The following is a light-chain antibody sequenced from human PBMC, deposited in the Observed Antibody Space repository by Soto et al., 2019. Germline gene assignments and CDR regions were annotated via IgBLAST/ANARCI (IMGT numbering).Light chain of an antibody. Sequence: QSALTQPPSASGSPGQSVTISCTGTNSDVGGYNYVSWYQQHPGRAPKLMIYEVSKRPSGVPDRFSGSKSGNTASLTVSGLQAEDEADYYCSAYTSSLTIYVFGSGTKLTVL. CDR1: NSDVGGYNY. CDR2: EVS. J-gene: IGLJ1*01. V-gene: IGLV2-8*01. CDR3: SAYTSSLTIYV.